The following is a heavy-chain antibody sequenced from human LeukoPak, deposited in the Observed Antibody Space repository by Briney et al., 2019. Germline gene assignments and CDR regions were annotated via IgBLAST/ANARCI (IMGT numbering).Heavy chain of an antibody. V-gene: IGHV3-23*01. D-gene: IGHD6-19*01. CDR3: ARAPEWLIFDY. J-gene: IGHJ4*02. CDR1: GFTFSSYA. Sequence: PGGSLRPSCAASGFTFSSYAMSWVRQSPGKGLEWVSAISGSGGNTYYADSVKGRFTISRHNSKNTLYLQMNSLRAEDTAVYYCARAPEWLIFDYWGQGTLVTVSS. CDR2: ISGSGGNT.